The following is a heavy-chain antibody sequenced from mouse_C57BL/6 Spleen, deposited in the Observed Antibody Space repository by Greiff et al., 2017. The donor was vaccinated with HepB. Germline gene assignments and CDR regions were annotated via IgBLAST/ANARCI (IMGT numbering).Heavy chain of an antibody. V-gene: IGHV1-76*01. D-gene: IGHD2-4*01. Sequence: QVQLKQSGAELVRPGASVKLSCKASGYTFTDYYINWVKQRPGQGLEWIARIYPGSGNTYYNEKFKGKATLTAEKSSSTAYMQRSSLTSEDSAVYFCAIYDYDEAYWGQGTTLTVSS. CDR2: IYPGSGNT. CDR1: GYTFTDYY. CDR3: AIYDYDEAY. J-gene: IGHJ2*01.